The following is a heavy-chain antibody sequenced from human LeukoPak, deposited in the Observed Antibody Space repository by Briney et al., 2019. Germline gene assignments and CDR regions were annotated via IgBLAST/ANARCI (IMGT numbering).Heavy chain of an antibody. CDR2: IYQSGST. CDR1: GGSIISSNW. CDR3: ARSVYCSSTSCYTRWVEYFQH. J-gene: IGHJ1*01. V-gene: IGHV4-4*02. Sequence: SGTLSLTCAVSGGSIISSNWWSWVRQPPGTGLEWIGEIYQSGSTNYNPSLKSRVTISVDTSKNQFSLKLSSVTAADTAVYYCARSVYCSSTSCYTRWVEYFQHWGQGTLVTVSS. D-gene: IGHD2-2*02.